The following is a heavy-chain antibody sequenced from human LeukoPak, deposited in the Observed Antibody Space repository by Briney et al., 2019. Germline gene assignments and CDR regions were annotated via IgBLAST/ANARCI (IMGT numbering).Heavy chain of an antibody. CDR3: ARGRESSWYAPGYYYYGMDV. V-gene: IGHV1-24*01. J-gene: IGHJ6*02. Sequence: ASVKVSCKVSGYTLTELSMHWVRQAPGKGLEWMGGCDPEDGETIYAQKFQGRVTMTRNTSISTAYMELSSLRSEDTAVYYCARGRESSWYAPGYYYYGMDVWGQGTTVTVSS. D-gene: IGHD6-13*01. CDR2: CDPEDGET. CDR1: GYTLTELS.